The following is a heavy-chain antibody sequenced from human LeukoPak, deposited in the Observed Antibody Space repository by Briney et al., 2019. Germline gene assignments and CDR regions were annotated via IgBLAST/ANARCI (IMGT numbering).Heavy chain of an antibody. CDR3: ASVATITDNWFDP. CDR1: GYTFTSYG. J-gene: IGHJ5*02. V-gene: IGHV1-18*01. CDR2: ISAYNGNT. D-gene: IGHD5-12*01. Sequence: GASVKVSCKASGYTFTSYGISWVRQAPGQGLEWMGWISAYNGNTNYAQKLQGRVTVTTDTSTSTAYMELRSLRSDDTAVYYCASVATITDNWFDPWGQGTLVTVSS.